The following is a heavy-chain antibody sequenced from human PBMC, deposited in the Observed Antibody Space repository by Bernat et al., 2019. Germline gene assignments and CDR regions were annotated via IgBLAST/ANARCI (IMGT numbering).Heavy chain of an antibody. J-gene: IGHJ6*02. CDR1: GYTFTSYA. CDR2: INAGNGNT. Sequence: QVQLVQSGAEVKKSGASVMVSCKASGYTFTSYAMHWVRQAPGQRLEWMGWINAGNGNTKYSQKVQGRVTITRDTSASTAYMELSSLRSEDTAVYYCARDMGGYDGGMDVWGQGTTVTVSS. D-gene: IGHD5-12*01. V-gene: IGHV1-3*01. CDR3: ARDMGGYDGGMDV.